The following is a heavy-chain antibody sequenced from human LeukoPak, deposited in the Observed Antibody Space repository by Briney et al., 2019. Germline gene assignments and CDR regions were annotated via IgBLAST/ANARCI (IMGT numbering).Heavy chain of an antibody. CDR2: ISGSSGII. CDR3: AKNAAGIVLMIYAPLDS. D-gene: IGHD2-8*01. V-gene: IGHV3-48*01. CDR1: GFTFNTYT. J-gene: IGHJ4*02. Sequence: GGSLRLSCEASGFTFNTYTMNWVRQAPGKGLEWVSYISGSSGIIDYADSVRGRFTISRDNAKNSLYLQMNSLRPEDTAVYYCAKNAAGIVLMIYAPLDSWGQGTLVTVSS.